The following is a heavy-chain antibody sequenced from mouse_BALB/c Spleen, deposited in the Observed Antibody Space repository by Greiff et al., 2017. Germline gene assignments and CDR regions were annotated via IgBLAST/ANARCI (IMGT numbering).Heavy chain of an antibody. J-gene: IGHJ4*01. V-gene: IGHV3-6*02. CDR1: GYSITSGYY. CDR3: ARDLNGNYGSPMDY. Sequence: DVQLQESGPGLVKPSQSLSLTCSVTGYSITSGYYWNWIRQFPGNKLEWMGYISYDGSNNYNPSLKNRISITRDTSKNQFFLKLNSVTTEDTATYYCARDLNGNYGSPMDYWGQGTSVTVSS. D-gene: IGHD2-1*01. CDR2: ISYDGSN.